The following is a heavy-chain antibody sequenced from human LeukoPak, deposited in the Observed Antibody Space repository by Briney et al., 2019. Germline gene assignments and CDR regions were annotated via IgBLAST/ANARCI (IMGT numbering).Heavy chain of an antibody. CDR2: ISTSATTV. D-gene: IGHD1-26*01. J-gene: IGHJ4*02. CDR1: GFAFSTYE. Sequence: GGSLRLSCAASGFAFSTYEMNWVRQAPGKGLEWVSYISTSATTVYYADSVKGRFAISRDNAKNSLYLQMNSLRAEDTAVYFCARLLAGAQRELDSWGQGTLVTVSS. CDR3: ARLLAGAQRELDS. V-gene: IGHV3-48*03.